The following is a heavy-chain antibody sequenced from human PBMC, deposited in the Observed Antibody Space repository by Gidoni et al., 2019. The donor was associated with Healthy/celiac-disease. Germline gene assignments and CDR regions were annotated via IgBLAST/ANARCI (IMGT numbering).Heavy chain of an antibody. J-gene: IGHJ4*02. D-gene: IGHD2-8*02. Sequence: QVQLVESGGGVVQPGRSLRLSCAASGFTFSSYAMHWVRQAPGKGLEWVEVISYDGSNKYYADSVKGRFTISRDNSKNTLYLQMNSLRAEDTAVYYCARGGYCTGGVCYTGIAAASWGQGTLVTVSS. CDR2: ISYDGSNK. CDR1: GFTFSSYA. CDR3: ARGGYCTGGVCYTGIAAAS. V-gene: IGHV3-30*04.